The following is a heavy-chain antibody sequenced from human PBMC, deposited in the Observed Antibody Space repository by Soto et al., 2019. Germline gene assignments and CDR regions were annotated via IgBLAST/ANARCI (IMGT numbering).Heavy chain of an antibody. CDR3: ARDPSYDFWSEFDY. D-gene: IGHD3-3*01. Sequence: PGGSLRLSCAVSGFSSSSYAMAWVRQAPGKGLEWVSAISGSGGNTYYADSAKGRFTISRDNSKNTLYLQMNSLRAEDTAVYYCARDPSYDFWSEFDYWGQGSLGTAPQ. CDR2: ISGSGGNT. CDR1: GFSSSSYA. V-gene: IGHV3-23*01. J-gene: IGHJ4*02.